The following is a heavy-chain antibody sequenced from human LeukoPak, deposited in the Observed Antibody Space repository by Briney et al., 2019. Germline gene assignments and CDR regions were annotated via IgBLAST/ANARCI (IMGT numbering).Heavy chain of an antibody. D-gene: IGHD3-9*01. CDR1: GGSFSGYY. V-gene: IGHV3-30*18. J-gene: IGHJ6*03. CDR3: AKSPGYYDILTGSLSYMDV. CDR2: ISYDGSNK. Sequence: LSLTCAVYGGSFSGYYWSWIRQPPGKGLEWVAVISYDGSNKYYADSVKGRFTISRDNSKNTLYLQMNSLRAEDTAVYYCAKSPGYYDILTGSLSYMDVWGKGTTVTISS.